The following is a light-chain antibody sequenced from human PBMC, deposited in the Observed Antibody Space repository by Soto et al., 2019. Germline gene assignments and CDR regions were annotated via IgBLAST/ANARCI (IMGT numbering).Light chain of an antibody. CDR2: GAS. V-gene: IGKV3-20*01. CDR1: QRVSSGY. CDR3: QQYGGSPAIT. Sequence: EIVMTQSPATLSVSPGERATLSCRASQRVSSGYVAWYQQKPGQAPRLLIYGASSRATGIPDRFRASASGTDFTLTISRLEPEDFAVYFCQQYGGSPAITFGQGTRLEIK. J-gene: IGKJ5*01.